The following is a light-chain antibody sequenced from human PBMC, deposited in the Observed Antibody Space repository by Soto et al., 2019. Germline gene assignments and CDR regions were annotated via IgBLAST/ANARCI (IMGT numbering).Light chain of an antibody. CDR2: GAS. CDR1: QGVSSN. Sequence: IVLTQSPATLSVSPGERSTLSCRSSQGVSSNLAWHQQRPGQAPRLLIYGASTRATGVPARFSGGGSGTEFTLTISSLQSEDFAVYYCQQYNNWPPITFGQGTRLEIK. V-gene: IGKV3D-15*01. CDR3: QQYNNWPPIT. J-gene: IGKJ5*01.